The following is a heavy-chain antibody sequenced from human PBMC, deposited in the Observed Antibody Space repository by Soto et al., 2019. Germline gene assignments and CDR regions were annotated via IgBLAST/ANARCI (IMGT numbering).Heavy chain of an antibody. CDR3: VRRDRGSSTFY. D-gene: IGHD6-6*01. CDR1: GVSMSSSSHY. Sequence: SATLSLTCAVSGVSMSSSSHYWGWIRQPPGEGLEWIGNVYSSGVTHYKPSLESRVTISADTSKSQVSLTLRSVTAADTAVYYCVRRDRGSSTFYWGQGALVTVSS. J-gene: IGHJ4*02. CDR2: VYSSGVT. V-gene: IGHV4-39*01.